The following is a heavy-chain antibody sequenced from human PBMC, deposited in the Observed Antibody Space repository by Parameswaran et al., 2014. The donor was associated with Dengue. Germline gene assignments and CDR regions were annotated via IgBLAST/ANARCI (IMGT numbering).Heavy chain of an antibody. Sequence: RWIRQPPGKGLEWVSIKKSSGATWYADIGRGRFTISRDNFKNALSLEMNALRVEDTAVYYCARGGAGKDSYAMDVWGRGTTVTVSS. CDR3: ARGGAGKDSYAMDV. J-gene: IGHJ6*02. D-gene: IGHD3-10*01. V-gene: IGHV3-53*01. CDR2: KKSSGAT.